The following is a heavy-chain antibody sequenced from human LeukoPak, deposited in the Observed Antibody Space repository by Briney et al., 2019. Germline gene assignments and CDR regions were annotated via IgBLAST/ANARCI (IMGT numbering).Heavy chain of an antibody. CDR2: IYPGDSDT. D-gene: IGHD6-19*01. CDR1: GYSFTSYW. V-gene: IGHV5-51*01. CDR3: ARREYSSGRYWFDP. Sequence: GASLKTSCKGSGYSFTSYWIGWVRQMPGKGLEWMVIIYPGDSDTRSSPSFQGQVTISVDKPISTAYLQWSSLKASDTAMYYCARREYSSGRYWFDPWGQGTLVTVSS. J-gene: IGHJ5*02.